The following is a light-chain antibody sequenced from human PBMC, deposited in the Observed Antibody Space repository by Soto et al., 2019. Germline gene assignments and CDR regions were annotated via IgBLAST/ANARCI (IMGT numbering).Light chain of an antibody. CDR3: QQYGSSPWG. V-gene: IGKV3-20*01. Sequence: TQSPSTLSASIGDRVTITCRASQSVSSSYLAWYQQKPGQAPRLLIYGASSRATGIPDRFSGSGSGTDFTLTISRLEPEDFAVYYCQQYGSSPWGFGQGTKVEIK. CDR2: GAS. J-gene: IGKJ1*01. CDR1: QSVSSSY.